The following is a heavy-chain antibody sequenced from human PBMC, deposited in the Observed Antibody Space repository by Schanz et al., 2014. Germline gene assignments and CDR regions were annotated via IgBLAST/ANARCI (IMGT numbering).Heavy chain of an antibody. D-gene: IGHD1-26*01. CDR3: VRGVGAWEQRIFDY. CDR1: GGSIISSTW. Sequence: QVLLQESGPGVVKPSGTLSLTCAVSGGSIISSTWWGWVRQPPGKGLEWIGEIYHNGDTSFNPSLKGRATMSVDKSKKEFYLRLTSLTAADTALYYCVRGVGAWEQRIFDYWGKGTLVTVSS. J-gene: IGHJ4*02. CDR2: IYHNGDT. V-gene: IGHV4-4*02.